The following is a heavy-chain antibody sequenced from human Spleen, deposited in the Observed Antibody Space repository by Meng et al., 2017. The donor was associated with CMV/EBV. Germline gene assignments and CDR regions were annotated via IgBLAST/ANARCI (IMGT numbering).Heavy chain of an antibody. D-gene: IGHD3-22*01. CDR3: TTVSYYDQRD. J-gene: IGHJ4*02. CDR1: GFTFSNAW. V-gene: IGHV3-15*01. Sequence: GESLKISCAASGFTFSNAWMSWVRQAPGKGLEWVGRIKSNTDGGTTDYAAHVKGRFTISRDDSKNTLYLQMNSLKTEDTAVYYCTTVSYYDQRDWGQGTLVTVSS. CDR2: IKSNTDGGTT.